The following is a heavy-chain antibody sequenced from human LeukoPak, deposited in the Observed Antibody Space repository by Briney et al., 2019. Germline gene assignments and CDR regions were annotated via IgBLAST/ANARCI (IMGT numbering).Heavy chain of an antibody. CDR3: ARGTYCGSDCYSFEY. Sequence: PSETLSLTCIVSGGSISSYYWNRIRQSAGKGLEWIGRFYSSVSTDYNPSLKRRVTMSVDTSKNQFSLKLSSVTAADTAVYYCARGTYCGSDCYSFEYWGQGTLVTVSS. CDR2: FYSSVST. V-gene: IGHV4-4*07. J-gene: IGHJ4*02. CDR1: GGSISSYY. D-gene: IGHD2-21*01.